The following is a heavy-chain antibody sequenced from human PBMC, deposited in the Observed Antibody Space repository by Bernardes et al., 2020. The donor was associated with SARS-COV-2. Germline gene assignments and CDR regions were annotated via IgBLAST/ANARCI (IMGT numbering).Heavy chain of an antibody. CDR2: IKQDGSEK. J-gene: IGHJ4*02. CDR1: GFTFSSYW. Sequence: GGSLRLSCAASGFTFSSYWMSWVRQAPGKGLEWVANIKQDGSEKYYVDSVKGRFTISRDNAKNSLYLQMNSLRAEDTAVYYCARGWDLEGSGSYYYYWGQGTLVTVSS. CDR3: ARGWDLEGSGSYYYY. D-gene: IGHD3-10*01. V-gene: IGHV3-7*05.